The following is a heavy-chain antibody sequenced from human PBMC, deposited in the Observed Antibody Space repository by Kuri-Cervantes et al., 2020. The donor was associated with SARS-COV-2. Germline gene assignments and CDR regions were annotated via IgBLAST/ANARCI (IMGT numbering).Heavy chain of an antibody. CDR2: IIPIFAAS. CDR3: AKLSPITGSTPCYFDY. J-gene: IGHJ4*02. CDR1: GGTFSSFA. D-gene: IGHD1-7*01. Sequence: SVKVSCKASGGTFSSFAISWVRQAPGQGLEWMGGIIPIFAASDYAQKFQDRVTITADESTSTAYMELSSLRAEDAALYYCAKLSPITGSTPCYFDYWGQGTLVTVSS. V-gene: IGHV1-69*13.